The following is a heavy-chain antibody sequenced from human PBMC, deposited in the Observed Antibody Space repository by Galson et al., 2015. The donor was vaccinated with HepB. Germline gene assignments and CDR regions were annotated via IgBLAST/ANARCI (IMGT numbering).Heavy chain of an antibody. J-gene: IGHJ4*02. CDR2: IRYDGSNK. CDR3: AKDRSAAGTFIDY. Sequence: SLRLSCAASGFTFSSYGMHWVRQAPGKGLEWVAFIRYDGSNKYYADSVKGRFTISRDNSKNTLYLQMNSLRAEDTAVYYCAKDRSAAGTFIDYWGQGTLVTVSS. CDR1: GFTFSSYG. D-gene: IGHD6-13*01. V-gene: IGHV3-30*02.